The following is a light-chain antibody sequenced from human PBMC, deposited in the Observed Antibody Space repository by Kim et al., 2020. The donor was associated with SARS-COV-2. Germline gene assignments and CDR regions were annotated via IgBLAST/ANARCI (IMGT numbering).Light chain of an antibody. CDR2: TAS. V-gene: IGKV1-12*01. CDR3: QQAASFPLT. J-gene: IGKJ4*01. Sequence: DIQLTQSPSSVSAAVGDRVTISCRASEGISRWLAWYQQKPGKAPKLLINTASSLQSGVPSRFSGSGSGTDFTLIISSLQPEDLATYFCQQAASFPLTCGGGTKVDIK. CDR1: EGISRW.